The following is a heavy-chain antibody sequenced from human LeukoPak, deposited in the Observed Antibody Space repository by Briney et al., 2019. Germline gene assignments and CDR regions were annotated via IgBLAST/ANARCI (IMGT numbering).Heavy chain of an antibody. CDR2: INPNSGGT. D-gene: IGHD5-12*01. V-gene: IGHV1-2*02. CDR3: ARGPIVATIEIDY. CDR1: GYTFTGYY. J-gene: IGHJ4*02. Sequence: ASVKVSCKASGYTFTGYYMHWVRQAPGQGLEWMGWINPNSGGTNYAQKFQGRVAMTRDTSISTAYMELSRLRSDDTAVYYCARGPIVATIEIDYWGQGTLVTVSS.